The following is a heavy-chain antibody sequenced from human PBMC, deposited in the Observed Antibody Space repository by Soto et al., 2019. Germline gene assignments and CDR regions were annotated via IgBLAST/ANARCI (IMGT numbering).Heavy chain of an antibody. CDR1: GGTFSSYA. J-gene: IGHJ6*02. Sequence: ASVKVSCKASGGTFSSYAISWVRQAPGQGLEWMGGIIPIFGTANYAQKFQGRVTITADESTSTAYMELSSLRSDDTAVYYCACGVLAVYASYSYYYGMDVWCQGPMVTVSS. CDR2: IIPIFGTA. CDR3: ACGVLAVYASYSYYYGMDV. D-gene: IGHD2-8*02. V-gene: IGHV1-69*13.